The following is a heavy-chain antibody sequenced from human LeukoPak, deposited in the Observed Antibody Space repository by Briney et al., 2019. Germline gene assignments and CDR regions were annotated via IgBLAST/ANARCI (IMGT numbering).Heavy chain of an antibody. J-gene: IGHJ6*03. V-gene: IGHV4-38-2*02. CDR1: GYSISSGYY. CDR2: IYHSGST. D-gene: IGHD5-12*01. Sequence: PSETLSLTCAVSGYSISSGYYWGWIRPPPGKGLEWIGSIYHSGSTYYNPSLKSRVTISVDTSKNQFSLKLSSVTAADTAVYYCARDPRYSGYDSWYYYYMDVWGKGTTVTVSS. CDR3: ARDPRYSGYDSWYYYYMDV.